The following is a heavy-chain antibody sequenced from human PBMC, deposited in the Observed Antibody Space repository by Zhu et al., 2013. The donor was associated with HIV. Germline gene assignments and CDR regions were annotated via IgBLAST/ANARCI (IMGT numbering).Heavy chain of an antibody. J-gene: IGHJ4*02. D-gene: IGHD6-13*01. CDR2: MNPNSGNT. Sequence: QVQLVQSGAEVKKPGASVKVSCKASGYTFTSYDINWVRQATGQGLEWMGWMNPNSGNTGYAQKFQGRVTMTRNTSISTAYMELSSLRSEDTAVYYCARGRGPKKLKYSSSWYDGFDYWGQGTLVTVSS. CDR1: GYTFTSYD. CDR3: ARGRGPKKLKYSSSWYDGFDY. V-gene: IGHV1-8*01.